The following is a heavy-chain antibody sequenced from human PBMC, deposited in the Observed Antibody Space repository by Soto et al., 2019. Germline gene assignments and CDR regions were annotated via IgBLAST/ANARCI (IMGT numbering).Heavy chain of an antibody. J-gene: IGHJ4*02. D-gene: IGHD2-2*01. V-gene: IGHV3-15*01. CDR2: IKTNAEGGTT. CDR1: GLTFANAW. Sequence: EVQLVESGGGLVKPGGSLRLSCAASGLTFANAWMNWVRQAPGKGLEWVGLIKTNAEGGTTNYAAPVKGRFTISRDDSIDTLYLHMSSLTTEDTAVYYCADMPVSTTANYWGQGTLVTVSS. CDR3: ADMPVSTTANY.